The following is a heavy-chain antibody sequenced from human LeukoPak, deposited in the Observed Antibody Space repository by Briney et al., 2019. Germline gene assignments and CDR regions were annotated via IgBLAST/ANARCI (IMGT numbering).Heavy chain of an antibody. CDR1: GYTFTSYG. Sequence: ASVKVSCKASGYTFTSYGISWVRQAPGQGLEWMGWISAYNGNTNYAQKLQGRVTMTTDTSTSTAYMELRSLRSDDTAVYYCAREVTFGDILTGYWDPWGQGTLVTVSS. J-gene: IGHJ5*02. V-gene: IGHV1-18*01. CDR2: ISAYNGNT. CDR3: AREVTFGDILTGYWDP. D-gene: IGHD3-9*01.